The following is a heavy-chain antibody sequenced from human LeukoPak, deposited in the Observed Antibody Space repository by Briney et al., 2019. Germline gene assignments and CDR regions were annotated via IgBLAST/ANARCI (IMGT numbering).Heavy chain of an antibody. CDR2: INPNSGGT. V-gene: IGHV1-2*02. J-gene: IGHJ5*02. CDR1: GYTFTGYY. Sequence: ASVKVSCKASGYTFTGYYMHWVRQAPGQGLEWMGWINPNSGGTNFAQKFQGRVTMTRDTSISTAYMELSRLRSDDTAVYYCARGQTSYAWFDPWGQGTLVTVSS. D-gene: IGHD2-2*01. CDR3: ARGQTSYAWFDP.